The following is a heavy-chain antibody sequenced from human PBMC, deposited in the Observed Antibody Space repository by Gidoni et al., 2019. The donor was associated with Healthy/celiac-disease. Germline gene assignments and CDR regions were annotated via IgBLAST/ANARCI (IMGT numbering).Heavy chain of an antibody. Sequence: QVQLVEPGGGVVQPGRSLRLSCAASGFTFRSHGMHWVRQAPGKGLEWVAVIWYDGSNKYYADSVKGRFTISRDNSKNTLYLQMNSLRAEDTAVYYCARDFDSLTYYGMDVWGQGTTVTVSS. CDR1: GFTFRSHG. V-gene: IGHV3-33*01. D-gene: IGHD5-18*01. CDR3: ARDFDSLTYYGMDV. CDR2: IWYDGSNK. J-gene: IGHJ6*02.